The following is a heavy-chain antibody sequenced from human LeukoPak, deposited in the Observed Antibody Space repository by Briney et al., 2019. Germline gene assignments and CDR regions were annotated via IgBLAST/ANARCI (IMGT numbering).Heavy chain of an antibody. D-gene: IGHD1-26*01. CDR1: GFTFSSYS. CDR3: ARDGVGATKSRSWFDP. V-gene: IGHV3-21*01. J-gene: IGHJ5*02. CDR2: ISSSSYI. Sequence: PGGSLRLSCAASGFTFSSYSMNWVRQAPGKGLEWVSSISSSSYIYYADSVKGRFTISRDNAKNSLYLQMNSLRAEDTAVYYCARDGVGATKSRSWFDPWGQGTLVTVSS.